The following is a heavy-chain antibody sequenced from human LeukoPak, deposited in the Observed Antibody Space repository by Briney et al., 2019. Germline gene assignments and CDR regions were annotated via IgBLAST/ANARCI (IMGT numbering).Heavy chain of an antibody. D-gene: IGHD3-22*01. CDR2: IGSSGSTV. Sequence: GGPLRLSCAASGFTFSAYEMNWVRQAPGKGLEWVSYIGSSGSTVYYADSVKGRFTISRDNAKNSLYMQMESLRDEDTAIYYCXXDNSVDDNAWWFDPWGQGTLVTVSS. CDR3: XXDNSVDDNAWWFDP. CDR1: GFTFSAYE. V-gene: IGHV3-48*03. J-gene: IGHJ5*02.